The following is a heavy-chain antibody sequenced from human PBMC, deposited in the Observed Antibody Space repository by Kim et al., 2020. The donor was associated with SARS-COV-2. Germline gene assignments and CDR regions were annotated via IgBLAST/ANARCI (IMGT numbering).Heavy chain of an antibody. J-gene: IGHJ4*02. CDR3: ASDYYDSSGDDY. CDR1: GGSFSGYY. D-gene: IGHD3-22*01. CDR2: INHSGST. Sequence: SETLSLTCAVYGGSFSGYYWSWIRQPPGKGLEWIGEINHSGSTNYNPSLKSRVTISVDTSKNQFSLKLSSVTAADTAVYYCASDYYDSSGDDYWGQGTLVTVSS. V-gene: IGHV4-34*01.